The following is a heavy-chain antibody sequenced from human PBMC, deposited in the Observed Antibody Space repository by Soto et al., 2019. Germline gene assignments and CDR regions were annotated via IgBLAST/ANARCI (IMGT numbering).Heavy chain of an antibody. V-gene: IGHV1-2*02. CDR3: ARDNKEGYCSGGSCSYYYGMDV. D-gene: IGHD2-15*01. J-gene: IGHJ6*02. CDR1: GYTFTGYY. Sequence: GASVKVSCKASGYTFTGYYMHWVRQAPGQGLEWMGWINPNSGGTNYAQKFQGRVTMTRDTSISTAYMELSRLRSDDTAVYYCARDNKEGYCSGGSCSYYYGMDVWGQGTTVTVSS. CDR2: INPNSGGT.